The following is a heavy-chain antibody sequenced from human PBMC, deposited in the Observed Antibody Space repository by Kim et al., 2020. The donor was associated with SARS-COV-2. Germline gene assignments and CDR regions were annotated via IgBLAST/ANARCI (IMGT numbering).Heavy chain of an antibody. V-gene: IGHV1-2*02. CDR3: ARDRNWWFDP. J-gene: IGHJ5*02. Sequence: GATNHAHRLRGRVAMTRDTSINTVYMEFNRLRSDDTAIYYCARDRNWWFDPWGQGTLVTVSS. CDR2: GAT.